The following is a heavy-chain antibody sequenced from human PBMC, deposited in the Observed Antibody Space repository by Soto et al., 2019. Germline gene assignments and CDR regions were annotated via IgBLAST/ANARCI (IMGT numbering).Heavy chain of an antibody. CDR3: AKQGPLHCSGTSCPYYIDF. Sequence: ASVKVSCKASGYPFPSSDINWVRQATGQGLEWMGWMNPNSGNTGYAQKFQGRVTMTRNTSINTAYMELSSLRSEDTAVYYCAKQGPLHCSGTSCPYYIDFRGEGTLVTVSS. J-gene: IGHJ4*02. D-gene: IGHD2-2*01. CDR2: MNPNSGNT. CDR1: GYPFPSSD. V-gene: IGHV1-8*01.